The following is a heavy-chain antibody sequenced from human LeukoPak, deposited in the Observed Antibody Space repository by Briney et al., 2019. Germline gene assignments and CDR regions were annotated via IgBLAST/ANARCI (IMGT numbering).Heavy chain of an antibody. J-gene: IGHJ3*02. CDR3: AKDFWNRDAFDI. D-gene: IGHD1-1*01. Sequence: GGSLRLSCAASGFTFSSYGMHWVRQAPGKGLEWVAVIWYDGSNKYYADSVKGRFTISRDNSKNTLYLQMNSLRAEDTAVYYCAKDFWNRDAFDIWGQGTMVTVSS. CDR2: IWYDGSNK. CDR1: GFTFSSYG. V-gene: IGHV3-33*06.